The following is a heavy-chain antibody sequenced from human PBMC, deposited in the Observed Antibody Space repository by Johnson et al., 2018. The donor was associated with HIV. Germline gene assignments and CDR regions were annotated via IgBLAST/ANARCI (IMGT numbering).Heavy chain of an antibody. CDR2: IWYDGSNK. CDR3: GGSYYYDSSGYYARNAFDI. J-gene: IGHJ3*02. Sequence: QVQLVESGGGVVQPGRSLRLSCAASGFTFDTYGMHWVRQAPGKGLEWVAVIWYDGSNKYYADSVKGRFTISRDNSKNTLYLQMNSLRAEDTAVYYFGGSYYYDSSGYYARNAFDIWGQGTMVTVSS. CDR1: GFTFDTYG. D-gene: IGHD3-22*01. V-gene: IGHV3-33*01.